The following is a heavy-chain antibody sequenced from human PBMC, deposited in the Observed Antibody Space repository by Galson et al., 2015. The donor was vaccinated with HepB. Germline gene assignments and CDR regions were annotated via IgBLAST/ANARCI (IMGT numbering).Heavy chain of an antibody. J-gene: IGHJ6*02. V-gene: IGHV3-30*18. Sequence: SLRLACAASGFTFSSYGMHWVRQAPGKGLEWVAVISYDGSNKFYADSVKGRFTISRDNSKNTLYLQMNSLRAEDTAVYYCAKDRSSYSNYVSYYYYYGMDVWGQGTTVTVSS. CDR3: AKDRSSYSNYVSYYYYYGMDV. D-gene: IGHD4-11*01. CDR2: ISYDGSNK. CDR1: GFTFSSYG.